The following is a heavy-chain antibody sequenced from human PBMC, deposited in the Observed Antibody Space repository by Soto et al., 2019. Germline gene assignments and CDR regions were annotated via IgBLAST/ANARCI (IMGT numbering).Heavy chain of an antibody. Sequence: QVQLVQSGAEVKKPGASVKVSCKASGYTFTSYDINWVRQATGQGPEWMGWMNPNSGEKGYAQKFQGRLTMTRDIXLSTAYIELSSLRFEDTAVYYCARDYGGNSGWFDPWGQGTLVTVSS. D-gene: IGHD4-17*01. CDR3: ARDYGGNSGWFDP. V-gene: IGHV1-8*01. CDR2: MNPNSGEK. J-gene: IGHJ5*02. CDR1: GYTFTSYD.